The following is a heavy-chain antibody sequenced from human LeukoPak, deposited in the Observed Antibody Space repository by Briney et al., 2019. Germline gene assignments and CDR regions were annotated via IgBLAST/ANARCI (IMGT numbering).Heavy chain of an antibody. CDR3: ARAQRKEYRFGNEVVKVANVEDYYGMDV. CDR1: GGSFSGYY. CDR2: INDSGDV. J-gene: IGHJ6*02. D-gene: IGHD4/OR15-4a*01. Sequence: PSETLSLTCAVYGGSFSGYYWSWIRQPPGRGLEWVGEINDSGDVNYTPSLKSRVIISVDTLKNQFSLKLTSVTAADTAVYYCARAQRKEYRFGNEVVKVANVEDYYGMDVWGQGTTVTVSS. V-gene: IGHV4-34*01.